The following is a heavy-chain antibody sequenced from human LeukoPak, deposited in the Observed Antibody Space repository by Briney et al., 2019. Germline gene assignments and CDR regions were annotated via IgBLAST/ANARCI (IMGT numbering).Heavy chain of an antibody. V-gene: IGHV3-7*01. CDR1: GFTFSGHW. CDR2: INQGGSDK. J-gene: IGHJ4*02. Sequence: PGGSLRLSCAASGFTFSGHWMSWVRQAPGKGLEWVANINQGGSDKYYVDSVKGRFTISRDNANNLLYLQMNSLGGEGTAVYYCTRDRSRAEDDWGQGTLVTVSS. D-gene: IGHD1-14*01. CDR3: TRDRSRAEDD.